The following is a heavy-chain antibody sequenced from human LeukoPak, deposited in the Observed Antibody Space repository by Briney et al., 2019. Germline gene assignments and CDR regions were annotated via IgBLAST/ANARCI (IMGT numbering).Heavy chain of an antibody. CDR2: ISAYNGNT. CDR3: ARDLTIYDFWSGYDY. CDR1: GYTFTSYG. J-gene: IGHJ4*02. D-gene: IGHD3-3*01. V-gene: IGHV1-18*01. Sequence: ASVKVSCKASGYTFTSYGISWVRQAPGQGLEWMGWISAYNGNTNYAQKLQGRVTMTTDTSTSTAYMELRSLGSDDTAVYYCARDLTIYDFWSGYDYWGQGTLVTVSS.